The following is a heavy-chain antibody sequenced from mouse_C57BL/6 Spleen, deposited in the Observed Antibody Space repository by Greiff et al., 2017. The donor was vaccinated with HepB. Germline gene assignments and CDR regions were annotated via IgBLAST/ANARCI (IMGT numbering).Heavy chain of an antibody. Sequence: QVTLKVCGPGILQSSQTLSLTCSFSGFSLSTSGMGVSWIRQPSGKGLEWLAHIYWDDDKRYNPSLKSRLTISKDTSRNQVFRKITSVDTADTATYYWARGGGYYYFDYWGQGTTLTVSS. V-gene: IGHV8-12*01. CDR1: GFSLSTSGMG. J-gene: IGHJ2*01. CDR3: ARGGGYYYFDY. D-gene: IGHD2-3*01. CDR2: IYWDDDK.